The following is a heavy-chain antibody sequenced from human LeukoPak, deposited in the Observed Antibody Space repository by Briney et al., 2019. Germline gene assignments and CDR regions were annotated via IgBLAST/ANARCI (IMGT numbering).Heavy chain of an antibody. CDR1: GLAFSGSG. Sequence: GGSLRLSCAASGLAFSGSGIHWVRQASGKGLEWLGRIGRQGDSDATRYVASLKGKFTISRVDSRNTAYLQMNSLKTEDTAVYYCAGDYNFLTGLNYWGQGTLVTVSS. V-gene: IGHV3-73*01. CDR2: IGRQGDSDAT. CDR3: AGDYNFLTGLNY. J-gene: IGHJ4*02. D-gene: IGHD3-9*01.